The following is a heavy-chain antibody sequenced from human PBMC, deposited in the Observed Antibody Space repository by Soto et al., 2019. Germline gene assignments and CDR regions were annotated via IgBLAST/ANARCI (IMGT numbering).Heavy chain of an antibody. Sequence: SETLSLTCTVSDDSITSRNYYWNWIRQPPGKGLESIGYIHYSGNTYYNPSLKSRVIISLDTSNNQFSLKLNSVTAADTAVYYCARKYRDGYYSWGRGTLVTVSS. V-gene: IGHV4-30-4*01. CDR3: ARKYRDGYYS. J-gene: IGHJ5*02. CDR2: IHYSGNT. D-gene: IGHD2-21*01. CDR1: DDSITSRNYY.